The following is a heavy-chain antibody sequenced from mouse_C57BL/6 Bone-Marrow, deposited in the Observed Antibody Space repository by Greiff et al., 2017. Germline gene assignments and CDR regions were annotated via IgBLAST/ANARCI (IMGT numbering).Heavy chain of an antibody. CDR1: GYTFTSYW. CDR3: ARSSPLYYYGSCGFAY. CDR2: INPSNGGT. Sequence: QVQLQQPGTELVKPGASVKLSCKASGYTFTSYWMHWVKQRPGQGLEWIGNINPSNGGTNYNEKFKSKATLTVDKSSSTAYMQLSSLTSEDSAVYYCARSSPLYYYGSCGFAYWGQGTLVTVSA. D-gene: IGHD1-1*01. V-gene: IGHV1-53*01. J-gene: IGHJ3*01.